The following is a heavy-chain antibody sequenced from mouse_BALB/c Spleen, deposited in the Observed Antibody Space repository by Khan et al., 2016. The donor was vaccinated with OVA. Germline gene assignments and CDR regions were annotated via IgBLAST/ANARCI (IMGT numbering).Heavy chain of an antibody. CDR1: GYTFTNYW. CDR2: IYPGDGRS. CDR3: ARNAYFGNYFDY. V-gene: IGHV1S81*02. Sequence: QVQLQQPGAELVKSGASVKLSCQASGYTFTNYWIHWVVQRPGQGLEWIGEIYPGDGRSISNEKFKTKATLTVGKSSNKAYMQISSLTSEDAAVYSCARNAYFGNYFDYWGQGTTLTVSS. J-gene: IGHJ2*01. D-gene: IGHD2-10*01.